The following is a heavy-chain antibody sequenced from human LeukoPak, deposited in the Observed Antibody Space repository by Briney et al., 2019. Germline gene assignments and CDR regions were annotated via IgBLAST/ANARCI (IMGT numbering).Heavy chain of an antibody. CDR2: IIPIFGTA. CDR3: ASSLYYYDISVYYRGFDY. Sequence: SVTVSSTASPGTFTIYAISWVRQAPGQRLEWMGGIIPIFGTANYTQKFQGRVTITTDESTSTAYMELSSLRSEDTAVCTSASSLYYYDISVYYRGFDYWGQGTLVTVSS. D-gene: IGHD3-22*01. J-gene: IGHJ4*02. CDR1: PGTFTIYA. V-gene: IGHV1-69*05.